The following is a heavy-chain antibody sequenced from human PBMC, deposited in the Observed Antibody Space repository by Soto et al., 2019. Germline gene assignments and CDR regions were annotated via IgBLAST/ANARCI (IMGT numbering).Heavy chain of an antibody. Sequence: QVQLVQSGAEVKKPGSSVKVSCKASGGTFSTYAISWVRQAPGHGLEWMGGIIPIFGTAKYAQKFQGRGTITADESTSTAYMELSSLRSEDTAVYYCAREIFGVIISGGRDAFDIWGQGTMVTVSS. V-gene: IGHV1-69*01. CDR3: AREIFGVIISGGRDAFDI. CDR1: GGTFSTYA. CDR2: IIPIFGTA. D-gene: IGHD3-3*01. J-gene: IGHJ3*02.